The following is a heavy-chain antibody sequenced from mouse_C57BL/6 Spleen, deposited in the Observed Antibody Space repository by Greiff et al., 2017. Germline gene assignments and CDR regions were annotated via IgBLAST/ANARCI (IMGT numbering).Heavy chain of an antibody. V-gene: IGHV5-4*01. Sequence: EVQGVESGGGLVKPGGSLKLSCAASGFTFSSYAMSWVRQTPEKRLEWVATISDGGSYTYYPDNVKGRFTISRDNAKNNLYLQMSHLKSEDTAMYYCARADSSGQPTFAYWGQGTLVTVSA. CDR2: ISDGGSYT. CDR3: ARADSSGQPTFAY. CDR1: GFTFSSYA. J-gene: IGHJ3*01. D-gene: IGHD3-2*02.